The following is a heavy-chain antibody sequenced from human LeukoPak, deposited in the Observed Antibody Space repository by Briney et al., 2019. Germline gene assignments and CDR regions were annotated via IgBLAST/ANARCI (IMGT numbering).Heavy chain of an antibody. Sequence: GRSLRLSCAASGFTFSSHGMHWVRQAPGNGLEWVAVIWYDGSEKYYAESVKGRFTISRDNSKNTLYLQIYSLRAEDTALYYCARYGNLKVLDIWGQGTMVTVSS. D-gene: IGHD1-14*01. CDR1: GFTFSSHG. V-gene: IGHV3-33*01. J-gene: IGHJ3*02. CDR2: IWYDGSEK. CDR3: ARYGNLKVLDI.